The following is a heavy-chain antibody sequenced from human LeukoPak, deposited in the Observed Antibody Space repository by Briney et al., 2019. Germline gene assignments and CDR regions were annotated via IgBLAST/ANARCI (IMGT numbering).Heavy chain of an antibody. CDR3: ARVRWELLGVDY. J-gene: IGHJ4*02. CDR2: ISAYNGNT. Sequence: GASVTVSCTASGYTFTSYGISWVRQAPGQGLEWMGWISAYNGNTNYAQKLQGRVTITTDTSTSTAYMELRSVRSDDTAVYYCARVRWELLGVDYWGQGTLVTVSS. V-gene: IGHV1-18*01. D-gene: IGHD1-26*01. CDR1: GYTFTSYG.